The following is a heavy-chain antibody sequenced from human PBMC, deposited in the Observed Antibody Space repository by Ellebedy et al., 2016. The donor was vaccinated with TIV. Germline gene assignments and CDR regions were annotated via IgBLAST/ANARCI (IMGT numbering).Heavy chain of an antibody. Sequence: SETLSLTCTVSGGSISSYYWGWIRQPPGKGLEWIGSIYYSGSTYYNPSLKSRVTISVDTSKNQFSLKLSSGTAADTAVYYCARVHSYYYDSSGYPDWGQGTMVTVSS. CDR1: GGSISSYY. V-gene: IGHV4-39*01. CDR3: ARVHSYYYDSSGYPD. D-gene: IGHD3-22*01. J-gene: IGHJ3*01. CDR2: IYYSGST.